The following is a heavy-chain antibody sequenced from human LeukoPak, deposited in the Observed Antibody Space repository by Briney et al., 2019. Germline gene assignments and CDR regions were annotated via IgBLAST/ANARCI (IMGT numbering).Heavy chain of an antibody. V-gene: IGHV1-69*13. CDR2: IIPTFGTA. Sequence: SVKVSCKASGGTFSSYALSWVRQAPGQGLEWMGGIIPTFGTANYAQKFQGRVTITADESTSTAYMELSSLRSEDTAVYYCARLPSVDTRRCGGDCYSDYWGQGTLVTVSS. D-gene: IGHD2-21*02. CDR1: GGTFSSYA. J-gene: IGHJ4*02. CDR3: ARLPSVDTRRCGGDCYSDY.